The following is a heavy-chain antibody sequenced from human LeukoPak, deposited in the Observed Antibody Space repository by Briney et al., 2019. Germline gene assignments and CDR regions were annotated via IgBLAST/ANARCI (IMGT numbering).Heavy chain of an antibody. D-gene: IGHD2-21*01. CDR2: INESGGTT. V-gene: IGHV3-23*01. Sequence: PGGPLRLSCAASGFTFSSYAMAWVRQAPGKGLEWVSVINESGGTTYYAASVQGRFTISRDSSKNTLYLQLSSLRAEDTALYYCAKADSTSLNWFDPWGQGTLVTVSS. CDR3: AKADSTSLNWFDP. J-gene: IGHJ5*02. CDR1: GFTFSSYA.